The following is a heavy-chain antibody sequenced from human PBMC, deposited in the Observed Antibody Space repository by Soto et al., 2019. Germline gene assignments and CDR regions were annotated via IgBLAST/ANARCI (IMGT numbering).Heavy chain of an antibody. CDR1: GGSISSGGYY. CDR3: ARDTPVVVVAATFNGMDV. J-gene: IGHJ6*02. V-gene: IGHV4-31*03. CDR2: IYYSGST. D-gene: IGHD2-15*01. Sequence: QVQLQESGPGLVKPSQTLSLTCTVSGGSISSGGYYWSWIRQHPGKGLEWIGYIYYSGSTYYNPSPKSRVTISVETSKNQFSLKLSSVTAADTAVYYCARDTPVVVVAATFNGMDVWGQGTTVTVSS.